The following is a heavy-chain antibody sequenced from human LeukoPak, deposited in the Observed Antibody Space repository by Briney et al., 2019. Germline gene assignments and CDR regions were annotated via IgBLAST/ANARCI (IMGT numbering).Heavy chain of an antibody. CDR3: ARDQAYYDSRGYYDY. CDR2: ISGSGGYT. D-gene: IGHD3-22*01. V-gene: IGHV3-23*01. J-gene: IGHJ4*02. Sequence: GGSLRLSCAASGFTFSSYAMSWVRQAPGKGLEWVSAISGSGGYTYYADSVKGRFTISRDKSKSTLYLQMNSLRAEDTAVYYCARDQAYYDSRGYYDYWGQGTLVTVSS. CDR1: GFTFSSYA.